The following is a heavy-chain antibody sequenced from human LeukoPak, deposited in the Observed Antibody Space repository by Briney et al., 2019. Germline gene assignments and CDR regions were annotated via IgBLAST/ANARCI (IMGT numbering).Heavy chain of an antibody. CDR1: GGTFSCYA. CDR3: ARGYSYGPYYYYYYMDV. Sequence: SVKVSCKASGGTFSCYAISWVRQAPGQGLEWMGGIIPIFGTANYAQKFQGRVTITADESTSTAYMELSSLRSEDTAVYYCARGYSYGPYYYYYYMDVWGKGTTVTVSS. D-gene: IGHD5-18*01. V-gene: IGHV1-69*01. J-gene: IGHJ6*03. CDR2: IIPIFGTA.